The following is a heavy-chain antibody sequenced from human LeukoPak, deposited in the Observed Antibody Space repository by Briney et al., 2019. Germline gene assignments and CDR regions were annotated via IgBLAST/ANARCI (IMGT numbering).Heavy chain of an antibody. J-gene: IGHJ6*03. CDR2: IIPIFGTA. V-gene: IGHV1-69*05. CDR3: ARYLPKKLIAVAGRDYYYYMDV. D-gene: IGHD6-19*01. Sequence: SVKVSCKASGGTFSSYAISWVRQAPGQGLEWMGGIIPIFGTANYAQKFQGRVTITTDESTSTAYMELSSLRSEDTAVYYCARYLPKKLIAVAGRDYYYYMDVWGKGTTVTVSS. CDR1: GGTFSSYA.